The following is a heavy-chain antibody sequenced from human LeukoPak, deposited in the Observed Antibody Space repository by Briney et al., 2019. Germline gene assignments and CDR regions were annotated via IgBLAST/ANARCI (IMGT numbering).Heavy chain of an antibody. CDR1: GGRFTSNA. J-gene: IGHJ3*01. Sequence: ASVTVSCKASGGRFTSNAITWVRQAPGQGLEWMGRIIPLLPTTIYAQKFRDRVTITADRSTGTAYMELSSLRSDDTAVYYCARVEGGGGSLDLWGQGTMVTVSS. V-gene: IGHV1-69*04. CDR2: IIPLLPTT. D-gene: IGHD3-16*01. CDR3: ARVEGGGGSLDL.